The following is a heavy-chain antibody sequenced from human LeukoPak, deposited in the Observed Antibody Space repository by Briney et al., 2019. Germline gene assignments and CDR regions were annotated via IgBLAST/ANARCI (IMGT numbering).Heavy chain of an antibody. CDR1: GFTFSSYG. CDR3: ARGRLYWDDELKNNWFDP. J-gene: IGHJ5*02. D-gene: IGHD2-8*02. V-gene: IGHV3-23*01. Sequence: PGGSLRLSCAASGFTFSSYGMNWVRQAPGKGLEWVSGIVPSGGTTYYADSVKGRFTISRDNAKNSLYLQMNSLRAEDTAVYYCARGRLYWDDELKNNWFDPWGQGTLVTVSS. CDR2: IVPSGGTT.